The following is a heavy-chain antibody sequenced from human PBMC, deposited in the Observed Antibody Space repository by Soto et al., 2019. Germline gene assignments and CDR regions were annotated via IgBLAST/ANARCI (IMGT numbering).Heavy chain of an antibody. CDR3: ARGSYYDSSGYYGP. V-gene: IGHV4-59*12. Sequence: SETLSLTCTVSGGSISNYYCTWLRQPPGKGLEWIGYIWYSGTTNYNPSLKSRVTISVDTSKNQFSLKLSSVTAADTAVYYCARGSYYDSSGYYGPWGQGTLVTVS. J-gene: IGHJ5*02. CDR1: GGSISNYY. D-gene: IGHD3-22*01. CDR2: IWYSGTT.